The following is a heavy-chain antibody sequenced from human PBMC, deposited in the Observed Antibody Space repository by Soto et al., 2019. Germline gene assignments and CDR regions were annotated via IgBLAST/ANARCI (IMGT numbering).Heavy chain of an antibody. J-gene: IGHJ3*02. CDR1: GFTFSDYY. V-gene: IGHV3-11*01. Sequence: GGSLRLSCAASGFTFSDYYMSWIRQAPGKGLEWVSYISSSGSTIYYADSVKGRFTISRDNAKNSLYLQMNSLRAEDTAVYYCARGLPAPHSDPDAFDIWGQGTMVTVSS. CDR2: ISSSGSTI. D-gene: IGHD2-2*01. CDR3: ARGLPAPHSDPDAFDI.